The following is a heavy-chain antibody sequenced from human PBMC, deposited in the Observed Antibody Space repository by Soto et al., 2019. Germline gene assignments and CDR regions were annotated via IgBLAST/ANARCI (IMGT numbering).Heavy chain of an antibody. CDR2: INHSGST. CDR3: ARGLITGSSYSGGWYYFDY. Sequence: QVQLQQWGAGLLKPSETLSLTCAVHGGSFSGYIWTWIRQPPGKGLQWIGQINHSGSTYYNPSRTCRVIISGHTTNDHFTLELSTVTAADTAVYYCARGLITGSSYSGGWYYFDYWGQGPLVTVSS. CDR1: GGSFSGYI. D-gene: IGHD1-26*01. J-gene: IGHJ4*02. V-gene: IGHV4-34*01.